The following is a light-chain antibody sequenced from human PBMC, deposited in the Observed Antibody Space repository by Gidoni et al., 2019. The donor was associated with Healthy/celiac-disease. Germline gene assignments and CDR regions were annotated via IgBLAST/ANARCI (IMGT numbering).Light chain of an antibody. CDR2: KAS. J-gene: IGKJ1*01. CDR3: QQYSSYSRT. CDR1: QNINNW. V-gene: IGKV1-5*03. Sequence: DIQMTQSPSTLSASVGDRVTITCRASQNINNWLAWYQQKPGKAPKVLIFKASSLESGVPSRFGGRGSGTEFTLTLSSLQPDDFATYYCQQYSSYSRTFGQGTKVEIK.